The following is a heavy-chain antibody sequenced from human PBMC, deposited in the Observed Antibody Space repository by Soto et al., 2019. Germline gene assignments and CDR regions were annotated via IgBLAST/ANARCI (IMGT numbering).Heavy chain of an antibody. D-gene: IGHD3-22*01. CDR3: ATAGNYDSSGRDF. J-gene: IGHJ4*02. V-gene: IGHV1-18*04. Sequence: QVQLVQSGAEVKKPGASVKVSCKACGFIFNNYAISWVRQAPGQGLEWMGWISANSGNTNYAQKLQGRVTMTTDTSTSTAYMEVRSLRSDDTAVYYCATAGNYDSSGRDFWGQGTLVTVSS. CDR2: ISANSGNT. CDR1: GFIFNNYA.